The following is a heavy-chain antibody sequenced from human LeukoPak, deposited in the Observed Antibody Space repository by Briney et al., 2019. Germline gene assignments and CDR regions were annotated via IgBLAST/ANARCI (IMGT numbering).Heavy chain of an antibody. CDR1: GFTFASYP. CDR3: ARDPGPWRLPRYYFDF. V-gene: IGHV3-64*02. Sequence: PGGSLRLSCEVSGFTFASYPMHWVRQTPGRGLEHVAAISANAGSTFYPDSVRGRFVISRDSSKDTLYLQMDSLQPDDMGAYYCARDPGPWRLPRYYFDFWGQGILVAVSS. CDR2: ISANAGST. J-gene: IGHJ4*02.